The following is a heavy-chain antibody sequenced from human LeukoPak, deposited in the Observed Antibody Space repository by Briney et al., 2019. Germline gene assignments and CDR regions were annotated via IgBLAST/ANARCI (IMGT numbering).Heavy chain of an antibody. CDR2: IYYSGST. CDR3: GLVYGDYGGAFDI. J-gene: IGHJ3*02. D-gene: IGHD4-17*01. Sequence: SETLSLTCTVSGGSISSYYWSWIRQPPGKGLEWIGYIYYSGSTNYNPSLKSRVTISVDTSRNQFSLNLNSVTAADTAVYYCGLVYGDYGGAFDIWGQGTMVTVSS. V-gene: IGHV4-59*01. CDR1: GGSISSYY.